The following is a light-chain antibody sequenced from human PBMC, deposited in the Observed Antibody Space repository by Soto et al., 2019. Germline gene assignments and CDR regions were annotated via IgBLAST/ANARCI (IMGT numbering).Light chain of an antibody. CDR1: GSDIGAYNY. V-gene: IGLV2-14*01. CDR3: SSFTTSYFYV. CDR2: GVT. Sequence: QSALTQPASVSGSPGQSITISRTGSGSDIGAYNYVSWYQQHPGRAPKLLIHGVTRRPSGVSSRFSASKSAYTASLTISGLQAEDEANYFCSSFTTSYFYVFGPGTKVTVL. J-gene: IGLJ1*01.